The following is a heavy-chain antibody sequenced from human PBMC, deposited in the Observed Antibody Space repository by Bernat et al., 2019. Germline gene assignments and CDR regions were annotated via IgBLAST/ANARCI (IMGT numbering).Heavy chain of an antibody. Sequence: QVQLVQSGAEVKKPGASVKVSCKASGYTFTRYGISWVRQAPGQVLEWMGWISAYNGNTNYAQKLQGRVTMTTDTSTSTAYMELRSLRSDDTAVYYCARAYCSGGSCYQRRDWFDPWGQGTLVTVSS. V-gene: IGHV1-18*01. J-gene: IGHJ5*02. CDR2: ISAYNGNT. D-gene: IGHD2-15*01. CDR1: GYTFTRYG. CDR3: ARAYCSGGSCYQRRDWFDP.